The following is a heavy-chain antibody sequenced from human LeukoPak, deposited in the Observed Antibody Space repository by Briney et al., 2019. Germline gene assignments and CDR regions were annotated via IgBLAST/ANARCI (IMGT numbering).Heavy chain of an antibody. CDR1: GFTFRNYN. CDR3: ARETGSGWYYFVY. CDR2: INSGSADI. Sequence: GGSLRLSCAASGFTFRNYNMNWVRQAPGKGLEWVSSINSGSADIYYADSVRGRFTISRDNVKNPLFLQMNSLRAEDTAVYYCARETGSGWYYFVYWGEGTLVTVSS. D-gene: IGHD6-13*01. J-gene: IGHJ4*02. V-gene: IGHV3-21*01.